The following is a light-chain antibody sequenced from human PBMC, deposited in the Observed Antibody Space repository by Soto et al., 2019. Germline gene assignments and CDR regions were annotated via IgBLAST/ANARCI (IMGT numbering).Light chain of an antibody. Sequence: EIVLTQSPGTLSLSPGERATLSCRASQSVRSGYFAWYQQKPGQAPRLLIVGASSRATGIPDRFSGGGSGTAFTLPISRLEPEDFALYYCHQYGNSPLTFGGGTTVEIK. J-gene: IGKJ4*02. CDR2: GAS. CDR1: QSVRSGY. V-gene: IGKV3-20*01. CDR3: HQYGNSPLT.